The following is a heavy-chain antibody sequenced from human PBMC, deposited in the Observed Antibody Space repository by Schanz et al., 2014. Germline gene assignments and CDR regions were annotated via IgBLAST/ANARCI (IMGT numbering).Heavy chain of an antibody. V-gene: IGHV1-46*03. CDR3: AGAFDSSGYCFDY. Sequence: QVQLVQSGAEVKKPGASVKVSCKTSGYTFTDYPINWVRQAPGRRLEWMGIVNPSVRGTHFAREFQGRVTVTSDTSTSTVYMELSGLRSEDTAVYYCAGAFDSSGYCFDYWGQGTLVNVSS. D-gene: IGHD3-22*01. CDR1: GYTFTDYP. CDR2: VNPSVRGT. J-gene: IGHJ4*02.